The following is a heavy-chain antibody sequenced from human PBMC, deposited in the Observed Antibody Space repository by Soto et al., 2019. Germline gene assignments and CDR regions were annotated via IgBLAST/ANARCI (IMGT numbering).Heavy chain of an antibody. V-gene: IGHV1-69*04. CDR2: IIPILGIA. J-gene: IGHJ4*02. D-gene: IGHD1-26*01. Sequence: ASVKVSCKASGGTFSSYTISWVRQAPGQGLEWMGRIIPILGIANYAQKFQGRVTITADNSKNTLYLQMNSLRAEDTAVYYCAKDRGGSYGRYYFDYWGQGTLVTVSS. CDR3: AKDRGGSYGRYYFDY. CDR1: GGTFSSYT.